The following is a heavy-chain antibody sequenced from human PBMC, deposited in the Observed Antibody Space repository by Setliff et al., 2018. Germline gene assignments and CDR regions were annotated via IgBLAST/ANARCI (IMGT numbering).Heavy chain of an antibody. CDR1: GFTFSSYS. D-gene: IGHD2-8*01. CDR2: IASGSDTI. V-gene: IGHV3-48*01. J-gene: IGHJ4*02. CDR3: AKDRVNDGVWDFDS. Sequence: GGSLRLSCAASGFTFSSYSMDWVRQAPGKGLEWVSYIASGSDTIYYADSVKGRFTISRDNSKSSVFLHINSVTAEDTAIYYCAKDRVNDGVWDFDSWGPGILVTVSS.